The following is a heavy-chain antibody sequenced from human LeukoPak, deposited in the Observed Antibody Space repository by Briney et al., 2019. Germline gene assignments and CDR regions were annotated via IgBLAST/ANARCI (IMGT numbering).Heavy chain of an antibody. CDR2: ISGSSYI. CDR3: ARGGGAVPIDY. CDR1: GFTFSSYT. V-gene: IGHV3-21*01. Sequence: GGSPRLSCAASGFTFSSYTMNCVRQAPGKGLEWVSSISGSSYIYYADSVKGRFTISRDNAKNSLFLQMNSLRAEDTAVYYCARGGGAVPIDYWGQGTLVTVSS. J-gene: IGHJ4*02. D-gene: IGHD2-21*01.